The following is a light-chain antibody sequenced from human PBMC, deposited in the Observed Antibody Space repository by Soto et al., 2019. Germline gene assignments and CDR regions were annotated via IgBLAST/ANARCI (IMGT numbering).Light chain of an antibody. CDR1: QGIRND. CDR2: AAS. CDR3: LQHNSYPWLP. J-gene: IGKJ4*01. Sequence: DIQMTQSPSSLSASVGDRVTITCRASQGIRNDIGWYQQKPGKAPKRLIYAASSLQSGVPSRFSGSGSGTEFTLTSSSLQPEDFATYYFLQHNSYPWLPFGGGTKVEIK. V-gene: IGKV1-17*01.